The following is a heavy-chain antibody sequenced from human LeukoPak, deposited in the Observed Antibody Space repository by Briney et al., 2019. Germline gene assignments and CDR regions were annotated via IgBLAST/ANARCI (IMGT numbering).Heavy chain of an antibody. CDR1: GFTFSSYS. D-gene: IGHD6-13*01. CDR3: ARTSAAAGGY. J-gene: IGHJ4*02. V-gene: IGHV3-21*01. Sequence: GGSLRLSCAASGFTFSSYSMNWVRQAPGRGLEWVSSISSSSSYIYYADSVKGRFTVSRDNAKNSLYLQMNSLRAEDTAVYYCARTSAAAGGYWGQGTLVTVSS. CDR2: ISSSSSYI.